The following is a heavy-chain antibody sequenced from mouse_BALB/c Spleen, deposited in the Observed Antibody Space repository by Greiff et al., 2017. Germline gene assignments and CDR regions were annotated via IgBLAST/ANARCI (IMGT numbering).Heavy chain of an antibody. Sequence: EVQLVESGGGLVQPGGSLKLSCAASGFTFSSYGMSWVRQTPDKRLELVATINSNGGSTYYPDSVKGRFTISRDNAKNTLYLQMSSLKSEDTAMYYCARDYYALYYFDYWGQGTTLTVSS. CDR2: INSNGGST. J-gene: IGHJ2*01. CDR3: ARDYYALYYFDY. CDR1: GFTFSSYG. D-gene: IGHD1-1*02. V-gene: IGHV5-6-3*01.